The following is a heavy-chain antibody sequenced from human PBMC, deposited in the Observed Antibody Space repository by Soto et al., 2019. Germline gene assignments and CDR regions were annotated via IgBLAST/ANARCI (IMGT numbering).Heavy chain of an antibody. CDR3: ARNLGYCSGGSCYSGWFDP. Sequence: QLQLQESGPGLVKPSETLSLTCTVSGGSISSSSYYWGWIRQPPGKGLEWIGSIYYSGSTYYNPSLKSRVTISVDTSKNQFSLKRSSVTAADTAVYYCARNLGYCSGGSCYSGWFDPWGQGTLVTVSS. V-gene: IGHV4-39*01. J-gene: IGHJ5*02. CDR2: IYYSGST. CDR1: GGSISSSSYY. D-gene: IGHD2-15*01.